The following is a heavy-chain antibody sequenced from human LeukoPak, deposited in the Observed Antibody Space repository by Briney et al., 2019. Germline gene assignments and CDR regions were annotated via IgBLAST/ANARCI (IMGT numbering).Heavy chain of an antibody. D-gene: IGHD1-1*01. Sequence: PGGSLRLSCAASGFTFDDYAMHWVRQAPGKGLEWVSGISWNSGSIGYADSVKGRFTISRDNAKNSLYLQMNSLRAEDTALYYCAKYIGSHNWNDGGGFGLSWGGQGTLVTVSS. CDR2: ISWNSGSI. CDR3: AKYIGSHNWNDGGGFGLSW. V-gene: IGHV3-9*01. CDR1: GFTFDDYA. J-gene: IGHJ4*02.